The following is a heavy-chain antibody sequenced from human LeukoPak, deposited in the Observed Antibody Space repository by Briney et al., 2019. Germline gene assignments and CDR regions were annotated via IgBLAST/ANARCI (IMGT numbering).Heavy chain of an antibody. V-gene: IGHV3-23*01. CDR2: ISNNGGYT. Sequence: GGSLRLPCATTGYTFNNYAMSWVRQAPGKGLEWVSSISNNGGYTIYADSVKGRFTISRDNSKNTVYLQMSSLRAEDAAVYYLAKGPQQSTGWPNGGFDYWGQGTLVTVSS. D-gene: IGHD2-8*02. CDR3: AKGPQQSTGWPNGGFDY. CDR1: GYTFNNYA. J-gene: IGHJ4*02.